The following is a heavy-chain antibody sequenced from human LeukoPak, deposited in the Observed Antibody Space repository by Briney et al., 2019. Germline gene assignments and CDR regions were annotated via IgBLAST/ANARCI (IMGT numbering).Heavy chain of an antibody. CDR1: GGSISSSSYY. CDR2: IYYSGST. CDR3: AREQIGENYDILTGYYLANWFDP. D-gene: IGHD3-9*01. J-gene: IGHJ5*02. V-gene: IGHV4-39*07. Sequence: SETLSLTCTVSGGSISSSSYYWGWIRQPPGKGLEWIGSIYYSGSTYYNPSLKSRVTISVDTSKNQFSLKLSSVTAADTAMYHCAREQIGENYDILTGYYLANWFDPWGQGTLVTVSS.